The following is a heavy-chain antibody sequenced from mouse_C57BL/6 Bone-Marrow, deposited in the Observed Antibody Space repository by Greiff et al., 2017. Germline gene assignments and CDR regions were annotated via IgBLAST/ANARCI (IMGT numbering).Heavy chain of an antibody. D-gene: IGHD2-1*01. Sequence: EVQLVESGGGLVKPGGSLTLSCAASGFTFSDYGMHWVRQAPEKGLEWVAYISSGSSTIYYADTVKGRFTISRDNAKNTLFLQMTSLRSEDTAMDYCAVYGNFSWFAYWGQGTLVTVSA. CDR3: AVYGNFSWFAY. CDR2: ISSGSSTI. V-gene: IGHV5-17*01. J-gene: IGHJ3*01. CDR1: GFTFSDYG.